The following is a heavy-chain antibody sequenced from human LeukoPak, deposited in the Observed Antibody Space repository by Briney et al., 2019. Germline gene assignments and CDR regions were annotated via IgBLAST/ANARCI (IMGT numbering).Heavy chain of an antibody. CDR3: ARPSPGGRLVVWTAFDY. J-gene: IGHJ4*02. CDR2: INHSGST. CDR1: GVSLSSSNSY. V-gene: IGHV4-39*07. D-gene: IGHD3/OR15-3a*01. Sequence: SETLSLTCTVSGVSLSSSNSYWGWIRQPPGKGLEWIGEINHSGSTNYNPSLKSRVTISVDTSKNQFSLKLSSVTAADTAVYYCARPSPGGRLVVWTAFDYWGQGTLVTVSS.